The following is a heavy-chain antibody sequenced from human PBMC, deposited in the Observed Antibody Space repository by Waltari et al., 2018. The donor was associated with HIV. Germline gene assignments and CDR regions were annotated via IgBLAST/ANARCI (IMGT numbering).Heavy chain of an antibody. CDR2: IIPMCATT. CDR3: ARTMRLAGYYNGMDV. V-gene: IGHV1-69*01. Sequence: QVQLVQSGAEVRTPGSSVTVSCKTPGDTFSIYALTWVRQGPGQGLEWMGGIIPMCATTHYAQHFQDRVTISADETTGTAYMELSRLRSQDTAVYYCARTMRLAGYYNGMDVWGQGTTVTVS. CDR1: GDTFSIYA. J-gene: IGHJ6*02. D-gene: IGHD3-22*01.